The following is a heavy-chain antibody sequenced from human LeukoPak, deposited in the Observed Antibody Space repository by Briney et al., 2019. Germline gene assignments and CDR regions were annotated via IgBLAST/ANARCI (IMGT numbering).Heavy chain of an antibody. V-gene: IGHV3-48*03. CDR3: ARGISTGYSFDY. Sequence: GGSLRLSCAASGFTFSSYEMNWVRQAPGKGLEWVSYISGSSDIKYYAESVKGRFTISRDNAKNSLFLQMNSLRAEDTAVYYCARGISTGYSFDYWGQGTLVTVSS. CDR2: ISGSSDIK. D-gene: IGHD3-22*01. J-gene: IGHJ4*02. CDR1: GFTFSSYE.